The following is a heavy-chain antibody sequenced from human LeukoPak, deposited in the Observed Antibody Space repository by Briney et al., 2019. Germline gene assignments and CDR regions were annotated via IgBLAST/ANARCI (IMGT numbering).Heavy chain of an antibody. D-gene: IGHD1-7*01. CDR2: IYYSGST. CDR3: ARLYGNYQNYFDY. Sequence: SETLSLTCTVSGGSISSYYWSWIRQPPGKGLEWIGYIYYSGSTNYNPSLKSRVTISVDTSKNQFSLKLSSVTAADTAVYYCARLYGNYQNYFDYWGQGTLVTVSS. CDR1: GGSISSYY. V-gene: IGHV4-59*01. J-gene: IGHJ4*02.